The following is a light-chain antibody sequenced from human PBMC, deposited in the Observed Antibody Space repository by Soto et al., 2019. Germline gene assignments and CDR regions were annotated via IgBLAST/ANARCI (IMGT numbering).Light chain of an antibody. V-gene: IGKV3-20*01. CDR3: QQYGSSPEWT. CDR1: QSVGSSY. Sequence: EIVLTQSPGTLSLSPGERATLSCRASQSVGSSYLAWYQQKPGQAPRLLIYGASSRATGIPDRFSGSGSGTDFTLTINSLEPEDSAVYYCQQYGSSPEWTFGQGTKVEIK. CDR2: GAS. J-gene: IGKJ1*01.